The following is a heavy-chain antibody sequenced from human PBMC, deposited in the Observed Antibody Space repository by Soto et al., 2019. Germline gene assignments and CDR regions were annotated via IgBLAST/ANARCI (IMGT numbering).Heavy chain of an antibody. CDR2: INPSGGIT. V-gene: IGHV1-46*01. CDR3: ASGGPRQLVIYGMDV. CDR1: GYTFSSYY. Sequence: ASVKVSCKASGYTFSSYYMHWVRQAPGQGLEWMGIINPSGGITNYAQKFQGGVTMTRDTSTRTVYMELSSLRSEDTAVYYCASGGPRQLVIYGMDVWGQGTTVTVSS. D-gene: IGHD6-6*01. J-gene: IGHJ6*02.